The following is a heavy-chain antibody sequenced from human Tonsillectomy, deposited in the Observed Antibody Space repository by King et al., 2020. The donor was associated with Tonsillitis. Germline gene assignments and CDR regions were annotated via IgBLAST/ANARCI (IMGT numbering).Heavy chain of an antibody. J-gene: IGHJ4*01. V-gene: IGHV1-18*01. CDR1: GYTFTSFG. CDR3: ARVSLAARPVWVTVIHNFDY. Sequence: QLVQSGAEVKKPGASVKVSCRASGYTFTSFGICWVRQAPGQGLEWMGWISAYNGNTNYAQNLQGRVTMTTDTSTSTAYMDLRSLRSDDTAVYYCARVSLAARPVWVTVIHNFDYWGHGTLVTVSS. CDR2: ISAYNGNT. D-gene: IGHD2-21*02.